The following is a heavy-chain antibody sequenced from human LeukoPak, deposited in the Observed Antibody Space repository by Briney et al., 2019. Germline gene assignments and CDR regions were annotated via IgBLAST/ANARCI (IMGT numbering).Heavy chain of an antibody. CDR3: ARLGDSSGYYDY. Sequence: PGGSLRLSCAASGFTFSRYWMSWVRQARGKGLKWVTNIKQNGSEKYYVNSVKTRFTISRDNAKNSLYLQMNSLRAEDTAVYYCARLGDSSGYYDYWGQGTLVTVSS. CDR1: GFTFSRYW. CDR2: IKQNGSEK. V-gene: IGHV3-7*04. D-gene: IGHD3-22*01. J-gene: IGHJ4*02.